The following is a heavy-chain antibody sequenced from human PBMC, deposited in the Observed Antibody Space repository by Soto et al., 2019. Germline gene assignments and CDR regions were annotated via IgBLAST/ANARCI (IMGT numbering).Heavy chain of an antibody. CDR3: ARLASVTIFGVVIDYYYYGMDV. J-gene: IGHJ6*02. D-gene: IGHD3-3*01. CDR1: GGSISSSSYY. CDR2: IYYSGST. V-gene: IGHV4-39*01. Sequence: SETLSLTCTVSGGSISSSSYYWGWIRQPPGKGLEWIGSIYYSGSTYYNPSLKSRVTISVDTSKNQFSLKLSPVTAADTAVYYCARLASVTIFGVVIDYYYYGMDVWGRGTTVTVSS.